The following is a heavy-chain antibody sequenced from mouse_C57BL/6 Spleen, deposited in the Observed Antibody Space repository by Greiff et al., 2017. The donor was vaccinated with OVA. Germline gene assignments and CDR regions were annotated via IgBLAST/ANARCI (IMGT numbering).Heavy chain of an antibody. CDR2: IYPRSGST. Sequence: VQLQQSGAELARPGASVKLSCKASGYTFTSYGISWVKQRTGQGLEWIGEIYPRSGSTYYNEKFKGKATLTADKSSSTAYMELRSLTSEDSAVYFCGRGSYYSNYYAMDYWGQGTSVTVSS. D-gene: IGHD2-5*01. V-gene: IGHV1-81*01. J-gene: IGHJ4*01. CDR1: GYTFTSYG. CDR3: GRGSYYSNYYAMDY.